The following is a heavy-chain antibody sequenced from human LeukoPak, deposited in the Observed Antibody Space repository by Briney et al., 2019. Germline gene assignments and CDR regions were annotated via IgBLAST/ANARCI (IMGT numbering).Heavy chain of an antibody. CDR3: ARIPTGTYRFDP. CDR2: IIPIFGTA. D-gene: IGHD1-1*01. J-gene: IGHJ5*02. V-gene: IGHV1-69*13. CDR1: GGTFSSYA. Sequence: SVKVSCKASGGTFSSYAVSWVRQAPGQGLEWMGGIIPIFGTANYAQKFQGRVTITADESTSTAYMELSSLRSEDTAVYYCARIPTGTYRFDPWGQGTLVTVSS.